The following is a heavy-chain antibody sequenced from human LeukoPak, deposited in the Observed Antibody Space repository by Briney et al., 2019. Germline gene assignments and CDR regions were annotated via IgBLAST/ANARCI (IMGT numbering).Heavy chain of an antibody. V-gene: IGHV3-23*01. CDR3: AKTRGYSRYDCSDY. CDR1: GLTFNNDA. CDR2: SSGSGDST. J-gene: IGHJ4*02. D-gene: IGHD5-12*01. Sequence: GGSLRLSCAASGLTFNNDAVNSVRQAPGKGLEWVSSSSGSGDSTFYADYVKGRFTISRDNSKNTLYLEMNSLRAEDTAVYYCAKTRGYSRYDCSDYWGQGTLVTVSS.